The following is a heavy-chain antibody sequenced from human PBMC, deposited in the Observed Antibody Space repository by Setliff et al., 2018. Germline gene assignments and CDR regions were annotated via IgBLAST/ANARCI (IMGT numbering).Heavy chain of an antibody. D-gene: IGHD3-3*01. Sequence: GGSLRLSCAASGFAFSTYRMNWVRQAPGKGLEWVSIISGDGGFRDYGDSVKDRFIISRDNPRSTVYLQMNRLRVEDTAVYCCARGGGSGFGLDYLESWGQGTLVTVS. CDR2: ISGDGGFR. CDR1: GFAFSTYR. V-gene: IGHV3-21*04. J-gene: IGHJ4*02. CDR3: ARGGGSGFGLDYLES.